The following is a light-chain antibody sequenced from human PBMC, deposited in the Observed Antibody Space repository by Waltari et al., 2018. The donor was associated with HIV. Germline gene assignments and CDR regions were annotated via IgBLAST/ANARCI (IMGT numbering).Light chain of an antibody. CDR3: GADHGSGSNFAVV. CDR1: SGYNNYE. V-gene: IGLV9-49*03. J-gene: IGLJ2*01. CDR2: VGTGGIVG. Sequence: QPVLTQSPSASASLRASVTLPCTLNSGYNNYEVDWYQQRLVKGPRFLMRVGTGGIVGSKGDGIPDRFSVLCSGLNRYLTIKNIQEDDESDYHCGADHGSGSNFAVVFGGGTKLAVL.